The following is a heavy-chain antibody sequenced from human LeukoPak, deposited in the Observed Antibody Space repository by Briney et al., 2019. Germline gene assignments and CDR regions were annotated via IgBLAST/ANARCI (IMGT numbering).Heavy chain of an antibody. Sequence: GGSLRLSCAASGFTFSSSGMHWVRQAPGKGLEWVSFIRSDESKKFYADSVKGRFTISRDNSKNTLYLQMNSLRAEDTAVYYCARGRGSSWYLSFDYWGQGTLVTVSS. J-gene: IGHJ4*02. CDR1: GFTFSSSG. D-gene: IGHD6-13*01. CDR2: IRSDESKK. CDR3: ARGRGSSWYLSFDY. V-gene: IGHV3-30*02.